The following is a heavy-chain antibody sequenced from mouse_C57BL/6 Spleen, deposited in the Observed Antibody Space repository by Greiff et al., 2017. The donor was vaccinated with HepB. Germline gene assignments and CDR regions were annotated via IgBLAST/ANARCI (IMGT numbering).Heavy chain of an antibody. CDR3: VRFYDYDGYCAMGY. Sequence: VQLQQSGAELVRPGTSVKMSCKASGYTFTNYWIGWAKQRPGHGLEWIGDIYPGGGDTNYNEKFKGKATLTADKSSSTAYMQFSSLTSEDSAIYYCVRFYDYDGYCAMGYWGQGTSVTVSS. V-gene: IGHV1-63*01. CDR2: IYPGGGDT. D-gene: IGHD2-4*01. CDR1: GYTFTNYW. J-gene: IGHJ4*01.